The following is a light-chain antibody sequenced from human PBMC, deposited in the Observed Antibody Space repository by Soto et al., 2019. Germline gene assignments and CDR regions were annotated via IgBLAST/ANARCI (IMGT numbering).Light chain of an antibody. Sequence: DMQMTQTPSTLSASVGDRVTITCRASQSLNTWLAWYQQKPGQAPKLLISDASILESGVPSRFSGSGSGTDFTLTISSLQPDDFATYYCQQYKTYWTFGQGTKVDI. V-gene: IGKV1-5*01. CDR1: QSLNTW. CDR3: QQYKTYWT. J-gene: IGKJ1*01. CDR2: DAS.